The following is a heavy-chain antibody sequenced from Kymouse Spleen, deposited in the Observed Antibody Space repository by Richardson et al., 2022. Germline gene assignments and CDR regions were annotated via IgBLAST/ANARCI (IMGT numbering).Heavy chain of an antibody. V-gene: IGHV1-46*03. CDR1: GYTFTSYY. CDR3: ARVGAAAGDYYYYGMDV. D-gene: IGHD6-13*01. CDR2: INPSGGST. Sequence: QVQLVQSGAEVKKPGASVKVSCKASGYTFTSYYMHWVRQAPGQGLEWMGIINPSGGSTSYAQKFQGRVTMTRDTSTSTVYMELSSLRSEDTAVYYCARVGAAAGDYYYYGMDVWGQGTTVTVSS. J-gene: IGHJ6*02.